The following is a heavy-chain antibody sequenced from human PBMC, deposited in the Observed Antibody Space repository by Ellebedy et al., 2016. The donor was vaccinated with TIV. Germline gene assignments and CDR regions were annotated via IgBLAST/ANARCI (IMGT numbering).Heavy chain of an antibody. Sequence: SETLSLTCTVSGDSISSGGFYWNWIRHHPGKGLEWIGFIYYSDSTYYNPSLGSRVSMSIDTSKNQFSLTLRSVTAADAAIYYCAKGVPSVKDYSNSLLSSWGRGTRVTVSS. J-gene: IGHJ5*02. CDR3: AKGVPSVKDYSNSLLSS. CDR2: IYYSDST. V-gene: IGHV4-31*03. D-gene: IGHD4-11*01. CDR1: GDSISSGGFY.